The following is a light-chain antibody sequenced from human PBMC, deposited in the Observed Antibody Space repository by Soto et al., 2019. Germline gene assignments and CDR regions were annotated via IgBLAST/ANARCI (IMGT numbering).Light chain of an antibody. V-gene: IGLV2-14*03. CDR3: SSYTPARSLGVI. CDR2: DVT. CDR1: STNIGSYNY. Sequence: QSALTQPASVSGSPEQSITISCTGSSTNIGSYNYVAWYQQHPGQAPKLIIYDVTNRPSGVSDRFSGSKSDNTASLTISGLQAEDEAHYYCSSYTPARSLGVIFGGGTKLTAL. J-gene: IGLJ2*01.